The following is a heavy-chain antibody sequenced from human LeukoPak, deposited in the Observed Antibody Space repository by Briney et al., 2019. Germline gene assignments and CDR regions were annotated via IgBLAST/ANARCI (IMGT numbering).Heavy chain of an antibody. CDR2: INHSGST. J-gene: IGHJ4*02. CDR1: GGSFSGYY. D-gene: IGHD6-19*01. Sequence: SETLSLTCAVYGGSFSGYYWSWIRQPPGKGLEWIGEINHSGSTNYNPSLKSRVTILVDTSKNQFSLKLSSVTAADTAVYYCARGSVAFGYWGQGTLVTVSS. CDR3: ARGSVAFGY. V-gene: IGHV4-34*01.